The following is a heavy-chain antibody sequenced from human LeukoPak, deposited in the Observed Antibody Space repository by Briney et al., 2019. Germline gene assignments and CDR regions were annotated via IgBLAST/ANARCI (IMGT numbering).Heavy chain of an antibody. D-gene: IGHD1-26*01. CDR1: GFSFSSYG. CDR2: IRDDGSDK. J-gene: IGHJ4*02. CDR3: AKVGSYYDSDY. V-gene: IGHV3-30*02. Sequence: GESLRLSCAASGFSFSSYGINWVRQAPGKGLEWVAFIRDDGSDKYYADSVKGRFTISRDNFEDTLYLQMNSLRDEDTAVYYCAKVGSYYDSDYRGQGTLVTVSS.